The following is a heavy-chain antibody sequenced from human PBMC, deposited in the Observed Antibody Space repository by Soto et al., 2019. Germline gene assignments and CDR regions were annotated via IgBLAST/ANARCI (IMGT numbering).Heavy chain of an antibody. V-gene: IGHV3-33*05. CDR3: VGDILRYPCGSGRFGP. CDR1: GYTFRTYD. Sequence: STTLACVSSGYTFRTYDIDWVRQSPVRGLEWVAMMSFDGTKIHYADSVKGRTAISRDNGKNRLDLQMNCLRAEDTALYLCVGDILRYPCGSGRFGPWGLGTLVTVYS. D-gene: IGHD3-10*01. CDR2: MSFDGTKI. J-gene: IGHJ5*02.